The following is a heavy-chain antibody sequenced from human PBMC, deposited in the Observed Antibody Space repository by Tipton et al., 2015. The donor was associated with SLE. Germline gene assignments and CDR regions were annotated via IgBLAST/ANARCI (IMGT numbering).Heavy chain of an antibody. D-gene: IGHD3-16*01. CDR1: GGSVSSASYY. CDR3: ARDEGDHFGMDV. Sequence: TLSLTCTISGGSVSSASYYWTWIRQPPGKGMEWLGYIFYSGSTNYNPSLKSRLTISLDTSKNQFSLRLSSVTAADTAVYYCARDEGDHFGMDVWGQGTTVTVSS. J-gene: IGHJ6*02. V-gene: IGHV4-61*01. CDR2: IFYSGST.